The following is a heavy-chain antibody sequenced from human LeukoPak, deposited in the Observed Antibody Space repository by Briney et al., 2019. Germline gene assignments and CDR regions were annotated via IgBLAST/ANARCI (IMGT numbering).Heavy chain of an antibody. V-gene: IGHV3-30*18. CDR2: ISYDGSNK. CDR1: GFTFSSYG. CDR3: AKDRYGSGKNWFDP. J-gene: IGHJ5*02. Sequence: PGGSLRLSCAASGFTFSSYGMHWVRQAPGKGLEWVAVISYDGSNKYYADSVKGRLTISRDNSKNTLYLQMNSLRAEDTAVYYCAKDRYGSGKNWFDPWGQGTLVTVSS. D-gene: IGHD3-10*01.